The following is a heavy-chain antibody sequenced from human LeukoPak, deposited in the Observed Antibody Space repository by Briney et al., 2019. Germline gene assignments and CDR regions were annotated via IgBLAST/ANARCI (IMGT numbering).Heavy chain of an antibody. CDR3: ARYHCSSTSCYSEVSFDY. CDR1: GFTFSSYA. D-gene: IGHD2-2*01. J-gene: IGHJ4*02. CDR2: ISGSGGST. Sequence: PGGSLRLSCAASGFTFSSYAMSWVRQAPGKGLEWVSAISGSGGSTYYADSVKGRFTISRDNSKNTLYLQMNSLRAEDTAVYYCARYHCSSTSCYSEVSFDYWGQGTLVTVSS. V-gene: IGHV3-23*01.